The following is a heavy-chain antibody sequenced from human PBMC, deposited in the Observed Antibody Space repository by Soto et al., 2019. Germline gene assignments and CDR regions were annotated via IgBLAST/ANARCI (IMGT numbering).Heavy chain of an antibody. V-gene: IGHV1-18*01. Sequence: ASVKVSCKASGYSFTTYGISWVRQAPGQGLEWMRWISDYNGNTNYEKKFQGRVTMTTDTSTRTAYMELKSLRSDDTAVYYCAREGYYSGSESYSPPRYYGMDVWGQGTTVTVSS. D-gene: IGHD3-10*01. CDR2: ISDYNGNT. CDR3: AREGYYSGSESYSPPRYYGMDV. CDR1: GYSFTTYG. J-gene: IGHJ6*02.